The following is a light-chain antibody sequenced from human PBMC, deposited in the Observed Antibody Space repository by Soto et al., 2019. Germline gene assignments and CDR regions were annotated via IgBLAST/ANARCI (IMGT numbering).Light chain of an antibody. J-gene: IGKJ3*01. CDR2: DAS. Sequence: DIQMTQSPSSLSASVGDRVTITCQASHDITSYLNWYQHKPGKAPKLLIYDASMLEAGVPSRFSGSGAGTDFTFAISSLQPEGGATQYCQKRDYLPIFGPGTTVDFK. CDR3: QKRDYLPI. V-gene: IGKV1-33*01. CDR1: HDITSY.